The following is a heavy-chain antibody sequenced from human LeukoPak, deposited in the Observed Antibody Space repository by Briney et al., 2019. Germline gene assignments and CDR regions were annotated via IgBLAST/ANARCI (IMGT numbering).Heavy chain of an antibody. CDR1: GFTFSSYG. CDR3: AKFIAAPFYFDY. D-gene: IGHD6-13*01. V-gene: IGHV3-21*01. CDR2: ISSSSSYI. Sequence: GGSLRLSCAASGFTFSSYGMNWVRQAPGKGLEWVSSISSSSSYIYYADSVKGRFTISRDNAKNSLYLQMNSLRAEDTAVYYCAKFIAAPFYFDYWGQGTLVTVSS. J-gene: IGHJ4*02.